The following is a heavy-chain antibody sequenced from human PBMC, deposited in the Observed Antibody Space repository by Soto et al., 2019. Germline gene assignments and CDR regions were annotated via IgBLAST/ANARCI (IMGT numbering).Heavy chain of an antibody. V-gene: IGHV3-66*01. CDR1: GVTVSSNY. D-gene: IGHD3-10*01. Sequence: PGGSLRLSCAASGVTVSSNYMSWSRQAPGKGLEWVSVIYSGGSTYYADSVKGRFTISRDNSKNTLYLQMNSLRAEDTAVYYCARAPYGSGSYYKPQTLYYYYGMDVWGQGTTVTVSS. CDR2: IYSGGST. J-gene: IGHJ6*02. CDR3: ARAPYGSGSYYKPQTLYYYYGMDV.